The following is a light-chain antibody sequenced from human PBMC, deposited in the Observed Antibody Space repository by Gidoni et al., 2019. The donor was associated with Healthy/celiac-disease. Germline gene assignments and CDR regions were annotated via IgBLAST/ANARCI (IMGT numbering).Light chain of an antibody. V-gene: IGKV4-1*01. Sequence: DIVMTQSPDSLAVSLGERATINCKSSQSVLYRSNNKNHLAWYQQKPGQPPKLLIYWATTRESGVPDRFSGSGAGTDFTLTISSLQAEDVALYYCQQYYSTPLTFGGGTKVEIK. CDR2: WAT. CDR3: QQYYSTPLT. CDR1: QSVLYRSNNKNH. J-gene: IGKJ4*01.